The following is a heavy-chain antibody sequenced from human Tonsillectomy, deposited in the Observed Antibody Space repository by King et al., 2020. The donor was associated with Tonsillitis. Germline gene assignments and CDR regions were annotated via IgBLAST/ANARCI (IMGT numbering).Heavy chain of an antibody. D-gene: IGHD5-24*01. Sequence: VQLQESGPGLVKPSGTLSLTCAVSGGSINSRDWWSWVRQPPGKGLAWIGEVYHSGLTHYNPSLKSRVTISLDNSKNHFSLNLSSVTAADTAVYYCAIDRDGYNNGGGAFDVWGQGTMVSVSS. CDR2: VYHSGLT. V-gene: IGHV4-4*02. J-gene: IGHJ3*01. CDR1: GGSINSRDW. CDR3: AIDRDGYNNGGGAFDV.